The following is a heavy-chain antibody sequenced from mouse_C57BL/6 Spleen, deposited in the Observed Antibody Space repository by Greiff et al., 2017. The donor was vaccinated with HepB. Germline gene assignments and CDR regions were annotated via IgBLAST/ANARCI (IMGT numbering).Heavy chain of an antibody. D-gene: IGHD2-2*01. CDR1: GFTFSDYY. CDR3: AREEDGYGFAY. J-gene: IGHJ3*01. CDR2: INYDGSST. Sequence: EVMLVESEGGLVQPGSSMKLSCTASGFTFSDYYMAWVRQVPEKGLEWVANINYDGSSTYYLDSLKSRFIISRDNAKNILYLQMSSLKSEDTATYYCAREEDGYGFAYWGQGTLVTVSA. V-gene: IGHV5-16*01.